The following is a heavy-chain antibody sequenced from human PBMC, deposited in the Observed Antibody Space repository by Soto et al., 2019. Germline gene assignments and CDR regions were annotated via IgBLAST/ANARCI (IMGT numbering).Heavy chain of an antibody. D-gene: IGHD2-2*01. CDR2: IWFDGSKK. Sequence: QMQLVESGGGVVQPGRSLRLSCAASGFTFRSYGIHWVRQAPGKGLEWVALIWFDGSKKYYVDSVKGRFAVSRDNSKNTLYRQMNSLRVEDKAVYYCARDRLVPYGYGMDVWGQGTTVTVSS. J-gene: IGHJ6*02. V-gene: IGHV3-33*01. CDR1: GFTFRSYG. CDR3: ARDRLVPYGYGMDV.